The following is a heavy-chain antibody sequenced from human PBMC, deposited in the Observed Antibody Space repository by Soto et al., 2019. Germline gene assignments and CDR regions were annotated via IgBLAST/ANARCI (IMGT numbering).Heavy chain of an antibody. CDR2: IYYNGNT. D-gene: IGHD7-27*01. J-gene: IGHJ4*02. V-gene: IGHV4-59*11. CDR3: TRANLYSEY. CDR1: GGSISNHY. Sequence: QVQLQESGPGLVKHSETLSLTCTVSGGSISNHYWSWIRQPPGKGLEWIGYIYYNGNTNYNPSLKCRVTMSVDTSKNQISLKLSSVTAADTAVYYCTRANLYSEYWGQGTLVTVSS.